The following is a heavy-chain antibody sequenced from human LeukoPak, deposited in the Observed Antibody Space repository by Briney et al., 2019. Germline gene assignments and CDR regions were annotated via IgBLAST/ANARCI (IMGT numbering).Heavy chain of an antibody. J-gene: IGHJ4*02. D-gene: IGHD6-13*01. V-gene: IGHV3-74*01. Sequence: PGGSLRLSCAASGFTFSNYWMHWVRQAPGKGLVWVSRINSDGINTSYADSVKGRFTISRDNSKNTLYLQMNSLRAEDTAVYYCAKVSGIAAAGMVDYWGQGTLVTVSS. CDR1: GFTFSNYW. CDR2: INSDGINT. CDR3: AKVSGIAAAGMVDY.